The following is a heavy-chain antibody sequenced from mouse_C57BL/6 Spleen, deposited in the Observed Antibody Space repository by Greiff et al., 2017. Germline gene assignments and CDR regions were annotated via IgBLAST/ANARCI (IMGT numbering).Heavy chain of an antibody. CDR2: INPNNGGT. Sequence: EVQLVESGPELVKPGASVKMSCKASGYTFTDYNMHWVKQSHGKSLEWIGYINPNNGGTSYNQKFKGKATLAVNKASSTAYMELRILTSEDSAVYYCATIYYGYDGYFDYWGQGTTLTVSS. CDR1: GYTFTDYN. CDR3: ATIYYGYDGYFDY. V-gene: IGHV1-22*01. D-gene: IGHD2-2*01. J-gene: IGHJ2*01.